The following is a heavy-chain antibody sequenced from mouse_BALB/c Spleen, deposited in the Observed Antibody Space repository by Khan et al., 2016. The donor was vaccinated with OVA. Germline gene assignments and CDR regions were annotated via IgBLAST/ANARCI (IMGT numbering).Heavy chain of an antibody. CDR1: GFTFSNYA. D-gene: IGHD4-1*01. V-gene: IGHV5-6*01. CDR2: ISSAGTYT. CDR3: ASHLTGSFAY. J-gene: IGHJ3*01. Sequence: EVELVESGGDLVKPGGSLKLSCAASGFTFSNYAMSWVRRTPDKRLEWVATISSAGTYTYYPASVKGRFTISRNNAKNTRYLQMSSLKYEDTAMFYCASHLTGSFAYWGQGTLVTVSA.